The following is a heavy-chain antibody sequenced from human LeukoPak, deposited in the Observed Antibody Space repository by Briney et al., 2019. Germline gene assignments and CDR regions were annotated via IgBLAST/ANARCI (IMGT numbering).Heavy chain of an antibody. Sequence: GGSLRLSCAASGFTFSSYAMSWVRQAPGKGLEWVSAISGSGGSTYYADSVKGRFTISRYNSKNTLYLQMNSLRAEDTAVYYCARTGGIVVVPAARGNDFWGQGTLVTVSS. CDR2: ISGSGGST. D-gene: IGHD2-2*01. CDR3: ARTGGIVVVPAARGNDF. CDR1: GFTFSSYA. J-gene: IGHJ4*02. V-gene: IGHV3-23*01.